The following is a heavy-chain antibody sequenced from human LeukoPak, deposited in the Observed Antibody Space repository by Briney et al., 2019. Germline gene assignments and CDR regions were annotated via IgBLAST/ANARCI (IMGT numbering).Heavy chain of an antibody. Sequence: PSETLSLTCTVSGGSISSGGYYWSWIRQPAGKGLEWIGRIYTSGSTNYNPSLKSRVTMSVDTSKNQFSLKLSSVTAADTAVYYCARDSGPQCSSTSCYRGFDYWGQGTLVTVSS. CDR2: IYTSGST. CDR1: GGSISSGGYY. CDR3: ARDSGPQCSSTSCYRGFDY. V-gene: IGHV4-61*02. D-gene: IGHD2-2*01. J-gene: IGHJ4*02.